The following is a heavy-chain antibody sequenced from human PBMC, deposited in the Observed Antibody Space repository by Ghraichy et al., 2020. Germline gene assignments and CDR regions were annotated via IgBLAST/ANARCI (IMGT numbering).Heavy chain of an antibody. Sequence: GESLNISCAASGFTFSSYGMHWVRQAPGKGLEWVAVIWYDGSNKYYADSVKGRFTISRDNSKNTLYLQMNSLRAEGTAVYYCARDCSGGSCYSSDAFDIWGQGTMVTVSS. CDR3: ARDCSGGSCYSSDAFDI. D-gene: IGHD2-15*01. J-gene: IGHJ3*02. CDR1: GFTFSSYG. CDR2: IWYDGSNK. V-gene: IGHV3-33*01.